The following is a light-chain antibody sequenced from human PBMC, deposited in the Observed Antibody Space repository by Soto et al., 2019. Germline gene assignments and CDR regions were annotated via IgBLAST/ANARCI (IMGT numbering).Light chain of an antibody. CDR2: EVS. CDR3: SSYTSSSIDDV. Sequence: QSALTQPASVSGSPGQSITISCTGTSSDVGGYNYVSWYQQHPGKAPKLMIYEVSNRPSGVSNCFSGSKSGNTASLTISGLQAEDEADYYCSSYTSSSIDDVFGTGTKLTVL. V-gene: IGLV2-14*01. CDR1: SSDVGGYNY. J-gene: IGLJ1*01.